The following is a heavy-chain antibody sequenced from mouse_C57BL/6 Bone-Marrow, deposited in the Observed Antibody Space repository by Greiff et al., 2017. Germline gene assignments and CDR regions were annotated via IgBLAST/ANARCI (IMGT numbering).Heavy chain of an antibody. CDR3: ARSLLRLLAY. J-gene: IGHJ3*01. D-gene: IGHD1-2*01. CDR2: IYPGSGNT. Sequence: QVQLQQSGPELVKPGASVKISCKASGYSFTSYYIHWVKQRPGQGLEWIGWIYPGSGNTKYNEKFKGKATLTADTSSSTAYMQLSSLTSEGSAVYYCARSLLRLLAYWGQGTLVTVSA. V-gene: IGHV1-66*01. CDR1: GYSFTSYY.